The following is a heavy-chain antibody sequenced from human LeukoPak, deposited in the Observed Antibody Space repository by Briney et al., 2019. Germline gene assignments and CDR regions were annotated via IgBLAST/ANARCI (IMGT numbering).Heavy chain of an antibody. CDR3: ATSRRFGELLAIDY. D-gene: IGHD3-10*01. CDR2: INHSGST. CDR1: GGSFSGYY. Sequence: SETLSLTCAVYGGSFSGYYWSWIRQPPGKGLEWIGEINHSGSTNYNPSLKSRVTISVDTSKNQFSLKLSSVTAADTAVYYCATSRRFGELLAIDYWGQGTLVTVSS. J-gene: IGHJ4*02. V-gene: IGHV4-34*01.